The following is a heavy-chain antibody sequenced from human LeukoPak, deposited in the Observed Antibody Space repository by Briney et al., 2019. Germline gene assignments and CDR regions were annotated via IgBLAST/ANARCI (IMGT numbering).Heavy chain of an antibody. V-gene: IGHV4-39*01. CDR3: VSPRGFSYGYFDY. J-gene: IGHJ4*02. D-gene: IGHD5-18*01. CDR2: IYYSKNT. Sequence: PSETLSLTCTVSGXSISSSSSYWGWIRQPPGKGLEWIGSIYYSKNTYYNPSLKSRITISADTSKNQFSLTLGSVSATDTALYYCVSPRGFSYGYFDYWGQGTLVTVSS. CDR1: GXSISSSSSY.